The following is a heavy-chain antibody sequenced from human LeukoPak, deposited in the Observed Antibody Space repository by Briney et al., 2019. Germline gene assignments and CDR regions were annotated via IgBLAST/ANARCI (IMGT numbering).Heavy chain of an antibody. Sequence: GGSLRLSCSASGFTFSSNAMSWVRQAPGKGLEWVSSISLRGADTNYADSVKGRFTISRDNSKNTLYLQMNSLRAEDTALYYCAKHLTGSKIFDYWGQGTLVTVSS. D-gene: IGHD3-9*01. V-gene: IGHV3-23*01. CDR1: GFTFSSNA. CDR2: ISLRGADT. CDR3: AKHLTGSKIFDY. J-gene: IGHJ4*02.